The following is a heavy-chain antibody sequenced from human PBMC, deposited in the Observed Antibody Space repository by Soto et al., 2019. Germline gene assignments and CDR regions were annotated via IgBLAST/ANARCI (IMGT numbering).Heavy chain of an antibody. V-gene: IGHV4-59*08. CDR2: IDDGGSA. Sequence: QVQLQESGPGLVNPSETLSLTCTVSGVSSGNYKWSWIRHSPGKGLEWIGYIDDGGSASYNPSLKSRVTMSVDTSTRQFSLTLRSVTAADTAVYYCVRQGFGNLHGLVDVWGQGTTVTVSS. CDR1: GVSSGNYK. D-gene: IGHD3-10*01. J-gene: IGHJ6*02. CDR3: VRQGFGNLHGLVDV.